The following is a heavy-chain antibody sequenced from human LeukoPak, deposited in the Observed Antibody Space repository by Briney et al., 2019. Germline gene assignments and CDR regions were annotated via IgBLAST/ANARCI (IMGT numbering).Heavy chain of an antibody. CDR1: GGTFSSYA. V-gene: IGHV1-69*05. D-gene: IGHD1-26*01. CDR2: IIPIFGTA. Sequence: GSSVKVSCKASGGTFSSYAISWVRQAPGQGLEWMGGIIPIFGTANYAQKFQGRVTITTDESTSTAYMELSSLRSEDTAVYYCAREFSPWGLPHYYYYMDAWGKGTAVTVSS. CDR3: AREFSPWGLPHYYYYMDA. J-gene: IGHJ6*03.